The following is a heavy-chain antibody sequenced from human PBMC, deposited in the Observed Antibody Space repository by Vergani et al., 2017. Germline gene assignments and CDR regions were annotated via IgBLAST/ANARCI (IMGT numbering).Heavy chain of an antibody. D-gene: IGHD6-19*01. CDR3: ARERPSSGCLDY. Sequence: EVQLVESGGGLVQPGRSLRLSCAASGFTFDDYAMHWVRQAPGKGLEWVSGISWNSGSIGYADSVKGRFTISRDNAKNSLYLQMNSLRAEDTAVYYCARERPSSGCLDYWGQGTLVTVSS. CDR2: ISWNSGSI. V-gene: IGHV3-9*01. CDR1: GFTFDDYA. J-gene: IGHJ4*02.